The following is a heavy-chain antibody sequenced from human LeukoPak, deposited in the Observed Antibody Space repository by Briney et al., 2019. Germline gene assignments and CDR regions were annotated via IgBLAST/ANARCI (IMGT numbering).Heavy chain of an antibody. CDR1: GGSFSGYY. Sequence: PSETLSLTCAVYGGSFSGYYWSWIRQPPGKGLEWIGEINHSGSTNYNPSLKSRVTISVDTSKNQFSLKLSSVTAADTAVYYCARDGALAFALDIWGQGTMVTVSS. V-gene: IGHV4-34*01. D-gene: IGHD2-15*01. J-gene: IGHJ3*02. CDR3: ARDGALAFALDI. CDR2: INHSGST.